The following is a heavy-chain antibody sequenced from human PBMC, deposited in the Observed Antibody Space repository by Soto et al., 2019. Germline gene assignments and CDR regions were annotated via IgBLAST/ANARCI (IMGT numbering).Heavy chain of an antibody. CDR3: ARARDSLRCSYGYLGGFDY. V-gene: IGHV1-69*06. CDR2: ILPIFGPA. J-gene: IGHJ4*02. CDR1: GGTFSSYA. Sequence: QVQLGQSRAEVKKPGSSVKVSCKASGGTFSSYAISWVRQAPGQGLEWMGGILPIFGPANYAQKSQGRVTIPADKSRSTAYMELSSLRSEDTAVYYFARARDSLRCSYGYLGGFDYWGQGTLVSASS. D-gene: IGHD5-18*01.